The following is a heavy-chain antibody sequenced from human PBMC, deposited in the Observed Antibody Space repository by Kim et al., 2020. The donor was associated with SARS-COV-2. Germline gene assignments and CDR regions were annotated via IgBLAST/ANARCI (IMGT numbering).Heavy chain of an antibody. CDR3: AREQSYGDAFDI. J-gene: IGHJ3*02. CDR2: INHSGST. V-gene: IGHV4-34*01. Sequence: SETLSLTCAVYGGSFSGYYWSWIRQPPGKGLEWIGEINHSGSTNYNPSLKSRVTISVDTSKNQFSLKLSSVTAADTAVYYCAREQSYGDAFDIWGQGTMVTVSS. CDR1: GGSFSGYY. D-gene: IGHD5-18*01.